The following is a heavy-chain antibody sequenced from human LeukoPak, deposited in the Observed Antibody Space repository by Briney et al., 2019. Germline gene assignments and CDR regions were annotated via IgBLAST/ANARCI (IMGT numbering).Heavy chain of an antibody. CDR1: GFTLSNYW. Sequence: PGGSLRLSCVVSGFTLSNYWMHWVRQPPGKGLVWVSRINNDGSATSYADSVKGRFTISRDNSKNTLYLQMNSLRDEDAAVYYCAKDQVGGWGQGTLVTVSS. J-gene: IGHJ4*02. D-gene: IGHD3-16*01. CDR2: INNDGSAT. CDR3: AKDQVGG. V-gene: IGHV3-74*01.